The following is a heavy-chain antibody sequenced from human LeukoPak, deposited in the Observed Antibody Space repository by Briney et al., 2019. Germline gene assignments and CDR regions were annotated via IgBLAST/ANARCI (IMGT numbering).Heavy chain of an antibody. Sequence: GGSLRLSCVASGFTFHKYWMVWVRQAPGKGLEWLANIKEDGSEKNYLDAVKGRFTISRDNAQNSLYVHMTSLRVEDTGVYYCARRGATISGVVTYHDNGLDVWGQGTSVTVS. D-gene: IGHD3-3*01. V-gene: IGHV3-7*01. J-gene: IGHJ6*02. CDR2: IKEDGSEK. CDR3: ARRGATISGVVTYHDNGLDV. CDR1: GFTFHKYW.